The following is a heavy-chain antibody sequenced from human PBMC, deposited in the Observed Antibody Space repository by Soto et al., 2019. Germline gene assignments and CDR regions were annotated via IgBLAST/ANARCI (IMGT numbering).Heavy chain of an antibody. Sequence: QVQLVESGGGVVQPGRSLRLSCAASGFTFSSYCMHWVRQAPGKGLEWVAVIWYDGSNKYYAASVKGRFTISRDNSKNTLYLQMNSLRAEDKAVYYCARGGRTGYGMDVWGQVPTVTVSS. J-gene: IGHJ6*02. CDR3: ARGGRTGYGMDV. CDR2: IWYDGSNK. D-gene: IGHD3-10*01. V-gene: IGHV3-33*01. CDR1: GFTFSSYC.